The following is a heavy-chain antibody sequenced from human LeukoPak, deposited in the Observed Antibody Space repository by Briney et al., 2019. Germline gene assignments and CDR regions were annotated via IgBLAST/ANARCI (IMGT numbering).Heavy chain of an antibody. V-gene: IGHV3-21*01. CDR2: ISSSSSYI. Sequence: GGSPRLSCAASGFTFSSYSMNWVRQAPGKGLEWVSSISSSSSYIYYADSVKGRFTISRDNAKNSLYLQMNSLRAEDTAVYYCARGGDDIVVVPAALEYFDLWGRGTLVTVSS. CDR1: GFTFSSYS. J-gene: IGHJ2*01. CDR3: ARGGDDIVVVPAALEYFDL. D-gene: IGHD2-2*01.